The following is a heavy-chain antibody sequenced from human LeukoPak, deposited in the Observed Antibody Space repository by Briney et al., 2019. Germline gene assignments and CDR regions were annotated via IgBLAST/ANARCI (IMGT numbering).Heavy chain of an antibody. CDR2: INPSGGRP. D-gene: IGHD6-13*01. CDR3: ARASGYSSSWYREDYYYYYMDV. V-gene: IGHV1-46*01. Sequence: ASVKVSCKASGYTFTGYYMHWVRQAPGQGLEWMGIINPSGGRPSYAQKFQGRVTMTRDMSTSTVYMELSSLRSEDTAVYYCARASGYSSSWYREDYYYYYMDVWGKGTTVTVSS. CDR1: GYTFTGYY. J-gene: IGHJ6*03.